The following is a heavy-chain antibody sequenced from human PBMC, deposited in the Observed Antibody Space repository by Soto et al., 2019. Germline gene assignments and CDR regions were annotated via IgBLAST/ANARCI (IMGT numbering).Heavy chain of an antibody. CDR2: INWNGGST. J-gene: IGHJ4*02. V-gene: IGHV3-20*04. Sequence: EVQLVESGGGVVRPGGSLRLSCAASGFTFDDYGMSWVRQAPGKGLEWVSGINWNGGSTGYADSVKGRFTISRDNAKNSLYLQMNSVRAADTAVYSCARLSSSGWYGPGRYWGQGTLVTVSS. CDR1: GFTFDDYG. D-gene: IGHD6-19*01. CDR3: ARLSSSGWYGPGRY.